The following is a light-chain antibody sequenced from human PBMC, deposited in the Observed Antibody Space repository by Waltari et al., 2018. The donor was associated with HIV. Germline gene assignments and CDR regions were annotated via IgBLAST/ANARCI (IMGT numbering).Light chain of an antibody. V-gene: IGLV1-40*01. Sequence: QSVLTQPPSVSGAPGQRVTISCTGSRSNIGAGYDVHWYKQLPGTAPNLLIYGNTNRPSGVPDRFSGSKSGTSASLAITGLQAEDEADYYCQSYDSSLSASVFGEGTKLTVL. J-gene: IGLJ2*01. CDR2: GNT. CDR1: RSNIGAGYD. CDR3: QSYDSSLSASV.